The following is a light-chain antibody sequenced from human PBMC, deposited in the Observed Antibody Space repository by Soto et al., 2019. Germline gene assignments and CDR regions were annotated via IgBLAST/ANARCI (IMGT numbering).Light chain of an antibody. CDR1: GRDIGAYNY. CDR2: GVK. Sequence: QSALTQPASVSGSPGQSITISCTGSGRDIGAYNYVSWYQQHPGKAPKLIIFGVKNRPSGVSNRFSASKSAFTASLTISGLQAEDEADYYCSSYTTSDLYVVGPGTKLTVL. J-gene: IGLJ1*01. CDR3: SSYTTSDLYV. V-gene: IGLV2-14*01.